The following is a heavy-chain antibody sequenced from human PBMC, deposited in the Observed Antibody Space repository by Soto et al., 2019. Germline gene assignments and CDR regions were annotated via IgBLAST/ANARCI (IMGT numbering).Heavy chain of an antibody. D-gene: IGHD3-10*01. CDR3: ARGWFGEFDY. CDR2: IIPIFGRA. Sequence: SVKVSCKASGGTFSSYAISWVRQAPGQGLEWMGGIIPIFGRANYAQKFQGRVTITADKSTSTAYMELSSLRSGDTAVYYCARGWFGEFDYWGQGTLVTVSS. J-gene: IGHJ4*02. CDR1: GGTFSSYA. V-gene: IGHV1-69*06.